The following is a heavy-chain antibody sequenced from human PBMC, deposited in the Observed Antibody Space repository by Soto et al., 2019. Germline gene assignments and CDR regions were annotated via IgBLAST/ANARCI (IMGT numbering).Heavy chain of an antibody. CDR3: SRGRRESRGDYWYFDL. V-gene: IGHV2-5*02. CDR2: IYWDDDK. CDR1: GFSLTTHGMG. J-gene: IGHJ2*01. Sequence: QITLKESGPTLVKPTQTLTLTCTVSGFSLTTHGMGVGWIRQTPGKALEWLALIYWDDDKRYSPYLTSRLIITKGTSKNQVALAMTNMDPVDTATYYFSRGRRESRGDYWYFDLCGRGPVVTVSS. D-gene: IGHD3-10*01.